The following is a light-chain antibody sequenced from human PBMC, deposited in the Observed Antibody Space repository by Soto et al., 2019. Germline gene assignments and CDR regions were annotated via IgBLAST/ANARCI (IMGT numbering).Light chain of an antibody. CDR3: QQRYNIPRT. V-gene: IGKV1-39*01. Sequence: DIQMTQSPPSLSASLGDGVMFICRAGQNIPTYLNWYQQKPGKAPKNLIFAASSLQDGVPSRFSGSGFGTEFTLTITSLQPEDSATYYCQQRYNIPRTFGQGTKVEI. CDR2: AAS. CDR1: QNIPTY. J-gene: IGKJ1*01.